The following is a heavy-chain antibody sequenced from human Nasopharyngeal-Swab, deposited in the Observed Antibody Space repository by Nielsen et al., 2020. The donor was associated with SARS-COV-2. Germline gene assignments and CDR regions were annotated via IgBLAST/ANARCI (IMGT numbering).Heavy chain of an antibody. V-gene: IGHV3-30*03. CDR3: AREGPTYFDN. CDR2: ISYDGKNR. J-gene: IGHJ4*02. Sequence: GESLKISCVVSGFTFSDHWMNWVRQAPGKGLEWVAAISYDGKNRYFADSMKGRFTISRDNSKNTLYLQMNSLRAEDTGLYYCAREGPTYFDNWGQGTLVTVSS. CDR1: GFTFSDHW.